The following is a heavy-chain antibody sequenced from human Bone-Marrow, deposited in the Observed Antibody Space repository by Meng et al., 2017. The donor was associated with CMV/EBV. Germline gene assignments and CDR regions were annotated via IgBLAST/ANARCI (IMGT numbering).Heavy chain of an antibody. Sequence: GESLKISCEVSGLTFRSYWMHWVRQAPGKGLEWVANIKEDGSDKNYVDSVKGRFTISRDNAKNSLHLQMNSLRGEDTAVYYCATERLWGATALDYWGQGTLVTISS. CDR1: GLTFRSYW. CDR3: ATERLWGATALDY. D-gene: IGHD1-26*01. J-gene: IGHJ4*02. CDR2: IKEDGSDK. V-gene: IGHV3-7*01.